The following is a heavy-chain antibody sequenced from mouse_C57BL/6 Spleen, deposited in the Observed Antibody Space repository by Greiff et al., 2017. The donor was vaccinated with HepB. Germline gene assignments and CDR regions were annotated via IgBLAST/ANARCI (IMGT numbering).Heavy chain of an antibody. V-gene: IGHV1-42*01. CDR2: INPSTGGT. J-gene: IGHJ4*01. D-gene: IGHD2-2*01. Sequence: EVQPQQSGPELVKPGASVKISCKASGYSFTGYYMNWVKQSPEKSLEWIGEINPSTGGTTYNQKFKAKATLTVDKSSSTAYMQLKSLTSEDSAVYYCARKRKEWLPSMDYWGQGTSVTVSS. CDR1: GYSFTGYY. CDR3: ARKRKEWLPSMDY.